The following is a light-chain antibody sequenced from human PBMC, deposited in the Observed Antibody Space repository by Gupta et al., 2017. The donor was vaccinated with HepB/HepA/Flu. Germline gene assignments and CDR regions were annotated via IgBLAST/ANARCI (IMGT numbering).Light chain of an antibody. J-gene: IGKJ1*01. V-gene: IGKV4-1*01. CDR2: WAS. Sequence: DIVMTQSPESLAVSLGERATINCKSSQSVFFSSNNKNYIAWYQRKPGQPPNLLIYWASTRESGVPDRFSASGSGTNFTLTISSLQAEDVAIYYCQQYHSPPQTFGQGTKVEVK. CDR1: QSVFFSSNNKNY. CDR3: QQYHSPPQT.